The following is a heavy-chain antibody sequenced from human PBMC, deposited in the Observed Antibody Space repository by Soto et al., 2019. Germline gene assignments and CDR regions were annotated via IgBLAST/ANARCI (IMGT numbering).Heavy chain of an antibody. V-gene: IGHV1-18*01. Sequence: QVQLVQSGAEVKKPGASVKVSCKASGYTFTSYGISWVRQAPGQGLEWMGWISAYNGNTNYAQKLQVRVTMTTDTATSTAYMELRSRRSDDTAVYYCTRTGHYGSGEGWFDPWGQGTLVTVSS. CDR2: ISAYNGNT. CDR1: GYTFTSYG. J-gene: IGHJ5*02. D-gene: IGHD3-10*01. CDR3: TRTGHYGSGEGWFDP.